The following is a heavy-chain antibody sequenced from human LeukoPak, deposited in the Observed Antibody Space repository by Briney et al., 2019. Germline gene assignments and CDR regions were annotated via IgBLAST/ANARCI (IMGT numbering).Heavy chain of an antibody. Sequence: LPGGSLRLSCAASGFTFSSYAMHWVRQAPGKGLEWVAVISYDGSNKYYADSVKGRFTISRDNSKNTLYLQMNSLRAEDTAVYYCARKAVVGATTGLDYWGQGTLVTVSS. CDR3: ARKAVVGATTGLDY. V-gene: IGHV3-30-3*01. CDR1: GFTFSSYA. CDR2: ISYDGSNK. J-gene: IGHJ4*02. D-gene: IGHD1-26*01.